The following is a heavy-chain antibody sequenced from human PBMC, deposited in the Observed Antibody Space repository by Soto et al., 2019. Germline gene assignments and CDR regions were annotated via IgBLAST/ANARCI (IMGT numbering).Heavy chain of an antibody. CDR1: GYTFTSYD. J-gene: IGHJ6*02. CDR3: AREYYDSSGYYLRYYYYYGMDV. D-gene: IGHD3-22*01. CDR2: MNPNSGNT. Sequence: ASVKVSCKASGYTFTSYDINWVRQATGQGLEWMGWMNPNSGNTGYAQKFQGRVTMTRNTSISTAYMELSSLRSEDTAVYYCAREYYDSSGYYLRYYYYYGMDVWGQGTTVTVSS. V-gene: IGHV1-8*01.